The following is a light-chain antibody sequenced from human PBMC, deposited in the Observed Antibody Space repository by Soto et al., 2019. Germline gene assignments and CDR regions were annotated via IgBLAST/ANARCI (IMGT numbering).Light chain of an antibody. J-gene: IGKJ5*01. V-gene: IGKV3-11*01. CDR1: QNLHSF. CDR3: QQRTRWPMT. CDR2: DGS. Sequence: EIVLTQSPATLSVSPGERVTLSCRASQNLHSFLNWYQQRPGQAPRPLIYDGSKRAAGVPDRISGDGSGTDYTLTISSLEPEDFAAYYCQQRTRWPMTFGQGTRLEIK.